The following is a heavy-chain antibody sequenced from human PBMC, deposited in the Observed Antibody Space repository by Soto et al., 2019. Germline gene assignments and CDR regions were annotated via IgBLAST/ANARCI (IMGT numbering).Heavy chain of an antibody. J-gene: IGHJ4*02. CDR1: GFTFRTFA. CDR3: AGPGYSSQDY. D-gene: IGHD5-18*01. V-gene: IGHV3-23*01. CDR2: ISGTGDGT. Sequence: PGGSLRLSCAASGFTFRTFALSWVRQAPGKGLGWVSAISGTGDGTDYADSVKGRFTVSRDDFKNTLYLQMNSLRAEDTAVYYCAGPGYSSQDYWGQGTLVTVSS.